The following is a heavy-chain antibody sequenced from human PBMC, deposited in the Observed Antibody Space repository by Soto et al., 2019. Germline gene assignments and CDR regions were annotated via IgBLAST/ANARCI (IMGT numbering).Heavy chain of an antibody. V-gene: IGHV3-23*01. CDR2: ISGSGGST. D-gene: IGHD2-15*01. CDR3: AKVRSGGSCYAPDY. J-gene: IGHJ4*02. Sequence: GGSLRLSCAASGFTFSSYAMSWVRQAPGKGLEWVSAISGSGGSTYYADSVKGRFTISRDNSKNTLYLQMNSLRAEDTAVYYCAKVRSGGSCYAPDYWGQGTLVTVSS. CDR1: GFTFSSYA.